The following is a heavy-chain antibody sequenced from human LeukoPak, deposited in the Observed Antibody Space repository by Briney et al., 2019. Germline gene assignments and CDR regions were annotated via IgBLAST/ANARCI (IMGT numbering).Heavy chain of an antibody. D-gene: IGHD2-2*01. CDR3: TTDIRTPLSEVVPGYYYYMDV. V-gene: IGHV3-15*01. CDR1: GFTFSSAW. Sequence: GGSLRLSCAASGFTFSSAWMTWVRQAPGKRLEWVGRIKSKTDGGTTDYAAPVKGRFTISRDDSKNTLYLQMNSLKTEDTAVYYCTTDIRTPLSEVVPGYYYYMDVWGKGTTVTVSS. J-gene: IGHJ6*03. CDR2: IKSKTDGGTT.